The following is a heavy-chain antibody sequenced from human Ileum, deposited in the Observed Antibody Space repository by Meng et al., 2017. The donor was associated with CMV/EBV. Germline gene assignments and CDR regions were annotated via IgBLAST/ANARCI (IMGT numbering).Heavy chain of an antibody. D-gene: IGHD1-26*01. CDR1: GFNFRGFE. Sequence: GESLKISCKASGFNFRGFEMNWIRQAPGKGLEWLAYIGSSGSTIFYADSVKGRFTISRDNAQSSLYLQMKSLRGDDTAVYFCASLPTTGSRDYWGQGTRVTVSS. CDR2: IGSSGSTI. V-gene: IGHV3-48*03. CDR3: ASLPTTGSRDY. J-gene: IGHJ4*02.